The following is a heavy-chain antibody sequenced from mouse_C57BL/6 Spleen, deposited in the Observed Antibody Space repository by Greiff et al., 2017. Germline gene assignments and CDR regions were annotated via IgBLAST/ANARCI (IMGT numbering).Heavy chain of an antibody. V-gene: IGHV5-15*01. D-gene: IGHD2-5*01. Sequence: DVMLVESGGGLVQPGGSLKLSCAASGFTFSDYGMAWVRQAPRRGPEWVAFISNLAYSIYYADTVPGQFTSSRENAKHTLYLEMSGLRSEDTAMYYWARESYRNYDWYCDVWGTGTTVTVSS. CDR2: ISNLAYSI. CDR1: GFTFSDYG. J-gene: IGHJ1*03. CDR3: ARESYRNYDWYCDV.